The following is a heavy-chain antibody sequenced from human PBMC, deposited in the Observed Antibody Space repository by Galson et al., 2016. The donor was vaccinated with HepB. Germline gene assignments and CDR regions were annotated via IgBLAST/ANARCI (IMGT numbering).Heavy chain of an antibody. CDR1: GFTFNSYA. J-gene: IGHJ4*02. CDR2: ISGSGGST. D-gene: IGHD3-16*01. V-gene: IGHV3-23*01. CDR3: GKHGGFDY. Sequence: SLRLSCAASGFTFNSYAMNWVRQAPGKGLEWVSAISGSGGSTHYADSVKGRFTISRDNSKNTLYLYMSSLRAGDTAVYYCGKHGGFDYWGQGALVTVSS.